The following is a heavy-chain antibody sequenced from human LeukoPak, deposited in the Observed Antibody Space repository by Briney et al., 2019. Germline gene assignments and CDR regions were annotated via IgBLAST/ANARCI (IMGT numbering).Heavy chain of an antibody. CDR3: ARDTRRNLQTFFDY. V-gene: IGHV3-21*01. D-gene: IGHD5-24*01. CDR2: ISSSSSYI. CDR1: GFTFSSYS. J-gene: IGHJ4*02. Sequence: PGGSLRLSCAASGFTFSSYSMNWVRQAPGKGLEWVSSISSSSSYIYYADSVKGRFTISRDNAKNSLYLQMNSLRAEDTAVYYCARDTRRNLQTFFDYWGQGTLVTVSS.